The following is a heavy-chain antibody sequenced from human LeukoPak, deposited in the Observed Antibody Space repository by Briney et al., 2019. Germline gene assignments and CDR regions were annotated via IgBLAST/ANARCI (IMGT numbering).Heavy chain of an antibody. CDR1: GGSFSGYY. D-gene: IGHD3-16*01. J-gene: IGHJ4*02. V-gene: IGHV4-34*01. Sequence: PSETLSLTCAVYGGSFSGYYWTWIRQPPGKGLEWIVEINHSGNTNYNPSLKSRVTISVDTSKNQFSLNLSSVTAADTAVYYCARGLLDSYWGQGTLVTVSS. CDR3: ARGLLDSY. CDR2: INHSGNT.